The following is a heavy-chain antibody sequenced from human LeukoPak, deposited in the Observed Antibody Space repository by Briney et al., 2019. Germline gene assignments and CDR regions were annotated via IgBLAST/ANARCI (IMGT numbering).Heavy chain of an antibody. CDR3: ASILLWYVYDY. CDR2: ISASSTDI. CDR1: GFTFSDYH. Sequence: PGGSLRLSCAASGFTFSDYHMSWIRQAPGKGLEWVSYISASSTDIHYPDSVKGRFTISRDNAKNSLYLQMNSLRAEDTAVYYCASILLWYVYDYWGQGTLVTVSS. J-gene: IGHJ4*02. D-gene: IGHD3-10*01. V-gene: IGHV3-11*01.